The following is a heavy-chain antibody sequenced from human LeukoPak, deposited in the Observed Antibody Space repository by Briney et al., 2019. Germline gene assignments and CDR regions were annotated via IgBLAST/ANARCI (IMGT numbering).Heavy chain of an antibody. J-gene: IGHJ5*02. CDR2: IYYSGST. CDR1: GGSISSYY. Sequence: PSETLSLTCTVPGGSISSYYWSWIRQPPGKGLEWIGYIYYSGSTNYNPSLKSRVTISVDTSKNQFSLKLSSVTAADTAVYYCARDGGGNWFDPWGQGTLVTVSS. V-gene: IGHV4-59*01. CDR3: ARDGGGNWFDP. D-gene: IGHD3-16*01.